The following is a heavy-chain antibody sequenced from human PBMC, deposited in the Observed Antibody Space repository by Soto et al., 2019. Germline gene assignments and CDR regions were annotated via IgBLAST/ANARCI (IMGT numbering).Heavy chain of an antibody. CDR3: TTEVGATHGDY. CDR1: GFTFSNAL. CDR2: IKSKTDGGTT. D-gene: IGHD1-26*01. V-gene: IGHV3-15*01. Sequence: GSLGLAWAASGFTFSNALMSGVGQAPGKGLEWVGRIKSKTDGGTTDYAAPVKGRFNISRDDSKNTLYLQMNSLKTEHTAVYYCTTEVGATHGDYWGQGTLVTLP. J-gene: IGHJ4*02.